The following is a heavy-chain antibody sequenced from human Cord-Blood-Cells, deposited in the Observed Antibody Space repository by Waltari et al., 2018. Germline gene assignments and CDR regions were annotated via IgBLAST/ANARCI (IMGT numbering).Heavy chain of an antibody. CDR2: ISPIVGTA. CDR3: ARAFSGRNSNYYYYGMDV. CDR1: GGTFSSYA. J-gene: IGHJ6*02. Sequence: QVQLVQSGAEVKKPGSSVKVSCKASGGTFSSYAISWVRQAPGQGLEWMGGISPIVGTANYAQKFQGRVTITADESTSTAYMELSSLRSEDTAVYYCARAFSGRNSNYYYYGMDVWGQGTTVTVSS. D-gene: IGHD3-10*01. V-gene: IGHV1-69*12.